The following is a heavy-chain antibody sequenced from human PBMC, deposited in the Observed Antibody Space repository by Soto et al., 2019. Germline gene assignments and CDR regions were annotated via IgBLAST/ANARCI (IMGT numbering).Heavy chain of an antibody. CDR3: AHSRIQLWSRDFDY. J-gene: IGHJ4*02. CDR2: IYWDDDK. V-gene: IGHV2-5*02. D-gene: IGHD5-18*01. CDR1: GFSLSTSGVG. Sequence: QITLKESGPTLVKPTQTLTLTCTFSGFSLSTSGVGVGWIRQPPGKALEWLALIYWDDDKRYSPSLKSRLTITKATSKNQLVLTMTTMDPVDTATYYCAHSRIQLWSRDFDYWGQGTLVTVSS.